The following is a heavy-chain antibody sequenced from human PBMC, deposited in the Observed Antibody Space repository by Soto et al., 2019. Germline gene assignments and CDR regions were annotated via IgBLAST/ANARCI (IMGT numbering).Heavy chain of an antibody. CDR2: IRSKANSYAT. CDR1: GFTFSGSA. D-gene: IGHD4-17*01. J-gene: IGHJ6*02. V-gene: IGHV3-73*01. Sequence: LRLSCAASGFTFSGSAMHWVRQASGKGLEWVGRIRSKANSYATAYAASVKGRFTISRDDSKNTAYLQMNSLKTEDTAVYYCTSSYGDYSPYYYGMDVWGQGTTVTVSS. CDR3: TSSYGDYSPYYYGMDV.